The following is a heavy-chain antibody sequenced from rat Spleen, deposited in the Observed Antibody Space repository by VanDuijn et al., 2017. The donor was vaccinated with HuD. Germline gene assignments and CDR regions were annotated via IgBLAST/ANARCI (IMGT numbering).Heavy chain of an antibody. Sequence: EVQLVESGGGLVQPGRSLKLSCVASGFTFSDYYMAWVRQAPKKGLEWVATISYDGSSTYYRDSVKGRFTISRDNAKSTLYLQMNSLRSEDTATYYCTTVLQGHGFAYWGQGTLVTVSS. J-gene: IGHJ3*01. CDR2: ISYDGSST. CDR1: GFTFSDYY. V-gene: IGHV5-7*01. D-gene: IGHD1-1*01. CDR3: TTVLQGHGFAY.